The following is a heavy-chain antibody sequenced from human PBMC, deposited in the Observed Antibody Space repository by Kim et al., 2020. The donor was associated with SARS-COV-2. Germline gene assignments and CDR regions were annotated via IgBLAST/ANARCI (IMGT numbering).Heavy chain of an antibody. D-gene: IGHD3-3*02. CDR2: ISDSSSDI. Sequence: GGSLRLSCAASGFTFSYFTMTWVRQAPGKGLEWVSSISDSSSDIYADSAKGRFSISRDNAKNSAFLQMISLRAEDTAVYYCARVAISPNSSPLIDQWGQG. V-gene: IGHV3-21*01. CDR3: ARVAISPNSSPLIDQ. J-gene: IGHJ4*02. CDR1: GFTFSYFT.